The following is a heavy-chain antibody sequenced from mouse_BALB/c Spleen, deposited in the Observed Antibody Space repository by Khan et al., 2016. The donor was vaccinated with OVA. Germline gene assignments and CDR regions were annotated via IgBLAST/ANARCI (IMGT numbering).Heavy chain of an antibody. V-gene: IGHV5-6*01. CDR3: ARLAYYYDSEGFAY. CDR2: ISTGGSYT. CDR1: GFTFSTYG. J-gene: IGHJ3*01. D-gene: IGHD1-1*01. Sequence: MQLEESGGDLVKPGGSLKLSCAASGFTFSTYGMSWVRQTPDKRLEWVATISTGGSYTYYPDSVKGRFTISRDNAKNTPYLQMSSLKSEDTAMFYCARLAYYYDSEGFAYWGQGTLVTVSA.